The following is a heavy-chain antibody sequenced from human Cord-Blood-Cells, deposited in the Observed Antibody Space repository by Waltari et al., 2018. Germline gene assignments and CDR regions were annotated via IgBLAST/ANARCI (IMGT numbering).Heavy chain of an antibody. J-gene: IGHJ3*02. CDR3: ARHQGGYDDAFDI. CDR1: GGSLSSSSSN. CDR2: IYYSGST. V-gene: IGHV4-39*07. Sequence: QLQLQESGPGLVKPSETLSLTCTVSGGSLSSSSSNWGGIRQPPGKGLEWIGSIYYSGSTYYNPSLKSRVTISVDTSKNQFSLKLSSVTAADTAVYYCARHQGGYDDAFDIWGQGTMVTVSS. D-gene: IGHD5-12*01.